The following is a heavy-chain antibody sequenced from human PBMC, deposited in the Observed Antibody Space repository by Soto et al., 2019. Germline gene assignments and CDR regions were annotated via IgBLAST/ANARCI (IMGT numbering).Heavy chain of an antibody. CDR3: GGAESGPNKY. V-gene: IGHV4-34*01. D-gene: IGHD6-13*01. CDR2: MNHLGSS. Sequence: QVQLQQWGAGLLKPSATLSLTCTVHGASFTGHYWSWVRQSPGKGLEWIGEMNHLGSSNYNPSFKSRVTLSVETSKKQFSLNMRSVTAVDTAVYFCGGAESGPNKYWGQGTLVTVSS. CDR1: GASFTGHY. J-gene: IGHJ4*02.